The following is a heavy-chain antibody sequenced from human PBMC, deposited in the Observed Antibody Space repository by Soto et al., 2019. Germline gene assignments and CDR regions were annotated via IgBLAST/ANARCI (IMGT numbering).Heavy chain of an antibody. CDR1: GFTVSYYS. D-gene: IGHD6-25*01. CDR2: IYSGGNT. V-gene: IGHV3-53*01. Sequence: EVQLVESGGGLMQPGGSLRLSCAASGFTVSYYSMSWVRQAPGKGLEWVSLIYSGGNTYYVDSVKGRFTISRDNSKNTVVLQMNSLRAEDTAVYYCALAATRRHGMGVWGQGTTVTVSS. J-gene: IGHJ6*02. CDR3: ALAATRRHGMGV.